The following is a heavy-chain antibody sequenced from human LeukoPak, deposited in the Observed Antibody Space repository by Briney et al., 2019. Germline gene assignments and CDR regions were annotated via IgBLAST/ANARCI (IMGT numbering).Heavy chain of an antibody. CDR2: IKHDGSEK. CDR3: ARDSIRRGSDV. D-gene: IGHD3-10*01. V-gene: IGHV3-7*01. J-gene: IGHJ6*02. CDR1: GFIYSDFW. Sequence: GGSLRLPCAASGFIYSDFWMSWVRQAPGKGLEWVANIKHDGSEKYYVDSVKGRFTISRDNAKNSLYLQMSSLRAEDTAVYYCARDSIRRGSDVWGQGTTVTVSS.